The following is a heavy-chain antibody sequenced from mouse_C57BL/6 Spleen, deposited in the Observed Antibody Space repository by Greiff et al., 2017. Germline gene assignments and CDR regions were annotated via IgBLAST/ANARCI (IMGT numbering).Heavy chain of an antibody. Sequence: QVQLQQSGAELVKPGASVKISCKASGYAFSSYWMNWVKQRPGKGLEWIGQIYPGDGDTNYNGKFKGKATLTADKSSSTAYMQLSSLTSEDSAVYFCASQEGSYDGYYWYFDVWGTGTTVTVSS. J-gene: IGHJ1*03. CDR1: GYAFSSYW. V-gene: IGHV1-80*01. CDR3: ASQEGSYDGYYWYFDV. CDR2: IYPGDGDT. D-gene: IGHD2-3*01.